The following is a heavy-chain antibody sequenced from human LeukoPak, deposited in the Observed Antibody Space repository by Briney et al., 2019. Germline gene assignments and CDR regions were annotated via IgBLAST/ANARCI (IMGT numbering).Heavy chain of an antibody. CDR3: AREGNYDSSGYCTVGCFQH. CDR1: GFTFSSYW. Sequence: GSLRLSCAASGFTFSSYWMSWVRQAPGKGLEWVANIKQDGSEKYYVDSVKGRFTISRDNAKNSLYLQMNSLRAEDTAVYYCAREGNYDSSGYCTVGCFQHWGQGTLVTVSS. V-gene: IGHV3-7*03. J-gene: IGHJ1*01. D-gene: IGHD3-22*01. CDR2: IKQDGSEK.